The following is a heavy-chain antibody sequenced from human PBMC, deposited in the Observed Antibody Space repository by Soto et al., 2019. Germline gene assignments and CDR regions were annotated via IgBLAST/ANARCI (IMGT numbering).Heavy chain of an antibody. Sequence: SEPLYLTCTVYEGSFSGYYWSWIRQPPVKVLEWIGEINHSGSTNYNPSLKSRVTISVDTSKNQFSLKLSSVTAADTAVYYCARGAVRYCSGGSCPLMDVWGQGTTVTVSS. CDR1: EGSFSGYY. CDR2: INHSGST. V-gene: IGHV4-34*01. D-gene: IGHD2-15*01. CDR3: ARGAVRYCSGGSCPLMDV. J-gene: IGHJ6*02.